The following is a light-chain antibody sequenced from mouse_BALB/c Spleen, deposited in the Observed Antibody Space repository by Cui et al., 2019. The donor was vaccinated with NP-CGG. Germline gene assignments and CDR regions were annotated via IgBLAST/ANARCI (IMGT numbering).Light chain of an antibody. CDR2: GTN. J-gene: IGLJ1*01. V-gene: IGLV1*01. CDR1: TGAVTTSNY. Sequence: QPVVTQEAVRTTSPGETVTLTCRSSTGAVTTSNYANWVQEKPDHLFTGLIGGTNNRAPGVPARFSGSLIGDKAALTITGAQTEDEAIYFCALWYSNHWVFGGGTKLTVL. CDR3: ALWYSNHWV.